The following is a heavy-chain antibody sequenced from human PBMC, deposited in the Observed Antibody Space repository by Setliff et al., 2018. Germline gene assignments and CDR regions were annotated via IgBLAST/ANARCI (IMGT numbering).Heavy chain of an antibody. Sequence: SETLSLTCTVSGGSISNYYWSWIRKPPGKGLEWIGYIYYSGTTNSIPSLKSRVTITVDTSKNQFPLKLSSVTASDTAVYYCARHHAQYYSDSSGYFYEDWYFDLWGRGTLVTVSS. CDR3: ARHHAQYYSDSSGYFYEDWYFDL. CDR1: GGSISNYY. J-gene: IGHJ2*01. CDR2: IYYSGTT. V-gene: IGHV4-59*08. D-gene: IGHD3-22*01.